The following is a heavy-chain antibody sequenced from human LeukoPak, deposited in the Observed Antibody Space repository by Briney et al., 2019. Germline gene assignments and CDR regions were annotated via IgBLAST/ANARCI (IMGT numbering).Heavy chain of an antibody. V-gene: IGHV3-30-3*01. Sequence: GGSLRLSCAASGFTFRGNAMHWVRHGPGKGLEWVAVISSDGSNEFYADSVKGRFTISRDNSKNTLYLQMNSLRADDTAVYYCARGTIFGVVPFDYWGQGTLVTVSS. CDR2: ISSDGSNE. CDR3: ARGTIFGVVPFDY. D-gene: IGHD3-3*01. J-gene: IGHJ4*02. CDR1: GFTFRGNA.